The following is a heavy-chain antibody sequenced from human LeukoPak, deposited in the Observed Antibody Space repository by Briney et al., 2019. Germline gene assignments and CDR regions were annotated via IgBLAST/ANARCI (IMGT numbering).Heavy chain of an antibody. V-gene: IGHV3-23*01. J-gene: IGHJ5*02. D-gene: IGHD6-19*01. CDR1: GFTFISYA. CDR3: AKSDSGWYLFGA. CDR2: VSNTAIST. Sequence: GGSLRLSCVASGFTFISYAMSWVRQAPGKGLEWVSAVSNTAISTYYADSVKGRFTISRDNSKNTLYLRLNSLRAEDTAVYYCAKSDSGWYLFGAWGQGTLVTVSS.